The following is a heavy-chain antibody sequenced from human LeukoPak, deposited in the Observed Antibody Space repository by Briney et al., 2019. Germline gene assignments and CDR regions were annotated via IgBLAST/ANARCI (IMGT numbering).Heavy chain of an antibody. V-gene: IGHV4-4*07. CDR3: ARYAGDY. D-gene: IGHD1-1*01. CDR1: GGSISDFY. CDR2: IYIVWNA. Sequence: PSETLSLTCTVSGGSISDFYWSWIRQPAGKGLEWIGRIYIVWNANYNPSLKSRVTMSLDTSKNHFSLRLRSVTAADTAVYYCARYAGDYWGQGTLATVSS. J-gene: IGHJ4*02.